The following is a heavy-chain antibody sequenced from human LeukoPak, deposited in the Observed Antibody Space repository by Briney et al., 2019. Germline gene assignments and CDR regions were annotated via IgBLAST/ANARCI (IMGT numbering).Heavy chain of an antibody. CDR1: GFTFSSYA. J-gene: IGHJ4*02. V-gene: IGHV3-23*01. CDR3: AKVLRRWLQLGASDY. CDR2: ISGSGGST. D-gene: IGHD5-24*01. Sequence: GGSLRLSCAASGFTFSSYAMSWVRQAPGKGLEWVSAISGSGGSTYYADSVKGRFTISRDNSKNTLYLQMNSLRAEDTAVYYCAKVLRRWLQLGASDYWGQGTLVTVSS.